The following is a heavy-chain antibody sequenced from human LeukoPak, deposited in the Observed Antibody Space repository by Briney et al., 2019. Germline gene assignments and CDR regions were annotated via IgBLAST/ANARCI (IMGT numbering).Heavy chain of an antibody. D-gene: IGHD7-27*01. Sequence: ASVKVCCKASRYTFTSYYMHLVRQAPGHGLEWMGIINLSGGGTSYAQKFQGRVTMTRNTSTSTVYMELSSLICEDTAVYYCAREPLGKSYFDLWGRGTLVTVSS. V-gene: IGHV1-46*01. CDR2: INLSGGGT. J-gene: IGHJ2*01. CDR1: RYTFTSYY. CDR3: AREPLGKSYFDL.